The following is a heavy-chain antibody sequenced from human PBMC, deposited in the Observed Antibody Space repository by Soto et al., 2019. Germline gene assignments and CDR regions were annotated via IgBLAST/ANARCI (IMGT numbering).Heavy chain of an antibody. CDR1: GGSFTGYY. CDR2: INHSGST. Sequence: QVQLQQWGAGLLKPSETLSLTCAVYGGSFTGYYWSWIRQPPWEGLEWIGEINHSGSTNYNPSLKSRVTISRDTSKNQFSLKLSSVTAADTAVYYCASTYDFWSGYSSKEIDYWGQGTLVTVSS. CDR3: ASTYDFWSGYSSKEIDY. V-gene: IGHV4-34*01. J-gene: IGHJ4*02. D-gene: IGHD3-3*01.